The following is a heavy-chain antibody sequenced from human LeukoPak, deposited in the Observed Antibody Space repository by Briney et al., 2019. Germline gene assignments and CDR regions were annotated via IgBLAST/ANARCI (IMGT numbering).Heavy chain of an antibody. CDR2: INPNSGGT. J-gene: IGHJ3*02. D-gene: IGHD6-13*01. V-gene: IGHV1-2*02. CDR3: ARAPDSSSWYGDAFDI. Sequence: ASVKVSCKASGYTFTGYYMHWVRQAPGQGLEWMGWINPNSGGTNYAQKFQGRVTMTRDTPISTAYMELSRLRSDDTAVYYCARAPDSSSWYGDAFDIWSQGTMVTVSS. CDR1: GYTFTGYY.